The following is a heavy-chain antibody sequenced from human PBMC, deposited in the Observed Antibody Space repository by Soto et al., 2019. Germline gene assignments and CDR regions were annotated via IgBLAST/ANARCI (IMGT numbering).Heavy chain of an antibody. J-gene: IGHJ4*02. CDR1: GFTFSSYA. CDR2: ISYDGSNK. D-gene: IGHD3-3*01. Sequence: QVQLVESGGGVVQPGRSLRLSCAASGFTFSSYAMHWVRQAPGKGLEWVAVISYDGSNKYYADSVKGRFTISRDNSKNXLXXQMNSLRAEDTAVYYCARDLHPPDSGWSGYYVIGYWGQGTLVTVSS. CDR3: ARDLHPPDSGWSGYYVIGY. V-gene: IGHV3-30-3*01.